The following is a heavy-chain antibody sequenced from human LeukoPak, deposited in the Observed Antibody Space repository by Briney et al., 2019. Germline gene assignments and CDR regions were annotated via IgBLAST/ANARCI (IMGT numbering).Heavy chain of an antibody. CDR2: IYLGDSDA. D-gene: IGHD2-2*01. J-gene: IGHJ4*02. Sequence: GESLKISCKGSGYSFTSYWIGWVRQMPGKGLEWMRIIYLGDSDARYSPSFQGQVTISADKSISTTYLHWSSLKASDTAMYYCARWLGYCSSSSCYQPFDYWGQGTLVTVSS. CDR1: GYSFTSYW. CDR3: ARWLGYCSSSSCYQPFDY. V-gene: IGHV5-51*01.